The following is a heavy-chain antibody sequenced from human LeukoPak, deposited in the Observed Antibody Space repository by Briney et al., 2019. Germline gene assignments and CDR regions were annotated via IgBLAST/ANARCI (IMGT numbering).Heavy chain of an antibody. CDR1: GFTFSDYY. CDR2: ISSSGSTI. V-gene: IGHV3-11*04. Sequence: GGSLRLSCAASGFTFSDYYMSWIRQAPGKGLEWVSYISSSGSTIYYADSVKGRFTISRDNAKNSLYLQMNSLRAEDTAVYYCARDALPYYYDSSGYGGVHFDYWGQGTLVTVSS. D-gene: IGHD3-22*01. J-gene: IGHJ4*02. CDR3: ARDALPYYYDSSGYGGVHFDY.